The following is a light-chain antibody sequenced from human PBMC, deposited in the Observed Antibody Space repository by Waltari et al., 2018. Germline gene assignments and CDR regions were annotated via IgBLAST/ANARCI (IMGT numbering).Light chain of an antibody. Sequence: QSALTQPRSVSGSPGQSVTISCTGSSNDVGDYDFVSWYQQHPGKAPKLIIFDVVKRPSGVPDRFSCSKSGNTASLTISGLQAEDEADYYCCSYAGSYTLVIFGGGTKVTVL. CDR3: CSYAGSYTLVI. CDR1: SNDVGDYDF. J-gene: IGLJ2*01. V-gene: IGLV2-11*01. CDR2: DVV.